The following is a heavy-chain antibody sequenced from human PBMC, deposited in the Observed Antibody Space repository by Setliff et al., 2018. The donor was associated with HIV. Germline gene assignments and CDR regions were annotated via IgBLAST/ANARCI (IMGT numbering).Heavy chain of an antibody. CDR1: GLRFNLYG. J-gene: IGHJ1*01. V-gene: IGHV3-33*03. D-gene: IGHD2-21*02. CDR3: AITSSFFVVVTEIPFDYFQH. CDR2: IMSDGNTK. Sequence: GGSLRLSCATSGLRFNLYGMHWVRQAPGKGLEWVALIMSDGNTKLYADSVKGRFTISRDNAKNSLYLQMNSLRAEDTAVYYCAITSSFFVVVTEIPFDYFQHWGRGTLVTVSS.